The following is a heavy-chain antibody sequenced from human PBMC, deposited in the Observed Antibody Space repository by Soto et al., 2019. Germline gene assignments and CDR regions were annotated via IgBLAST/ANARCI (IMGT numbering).Heavy chain of an antibody. CDR2: IYHSVST. Sequence: QLQLQESGSKLVKPSQTLSLTCAVSGGSISSGGYSWSWIRQPPGKGLEWIGYIYHSVSTYYNPSLNSRVTISVDRSKNQFSLKLSSVTAADTAVYSCARGPPLFYWGQGTLVTVSS. D-gene: IGHD3-10*01. J-gene: IGHJ4*02. CDR3: ARGPPLFY. CDR1: GGSISSGGYS. V-gene: IGHV4-30-2*01.